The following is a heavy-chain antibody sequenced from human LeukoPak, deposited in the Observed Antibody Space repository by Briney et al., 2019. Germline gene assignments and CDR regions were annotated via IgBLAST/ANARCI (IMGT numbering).Heavy chain of an antibody. J-gene: IGHJ4*02. V-gene: IGHV1-2*02. D-gene: IGHD3-10*01. CDR2: ISANSGST. CDR1: GYTFSHHY. Sequence: ASVKVSCKASGYTFSHHYLYWIRQAPGQRLEYMRWISANSGSTDYAQKFQGRVTMSRDTSVSTVYMELRWLTTDDTAVYYCARAMSGDLLDYWGQGTLVTVSS. CDR3: ARAMSGDLLDY.